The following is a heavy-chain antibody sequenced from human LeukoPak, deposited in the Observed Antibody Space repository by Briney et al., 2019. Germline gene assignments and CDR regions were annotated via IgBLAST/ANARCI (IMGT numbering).Heavy chain of an antibody. Sequence: SQTLSLTCAVYGGSFSGYYWSWIRQPPGKGLEWIGYIYYSGSTNYNPSLKSRVTISVDTSKNQFSLKLSSVTAADTAVYYCARASDYVWGSYRYYFDYWGQGTLVTVSS. CDR3: ARASDYVWGSYRYYFDY. D-gene: IGHD3-16*02. V-gene: IGHV4-59*01. J-gene: IGHJ4*02. CDR1: GGSFSGYY. CDR2: IYYSGST.